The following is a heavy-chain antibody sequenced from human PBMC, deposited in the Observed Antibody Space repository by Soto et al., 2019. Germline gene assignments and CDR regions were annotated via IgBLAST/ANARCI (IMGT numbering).Heavy chain of an antibody. CDR3: ATHELGFPSGLSEGQLQKGANYNGLHV. J-gene: IGHJ6*02. V-gene: IGHV1-69*01. CDR1: GAAFTNYA. D-gene: IGHD6-19*01. Sequence: QVQLVQSGAEMRKPGSSVRVSCKASGAAFTNYAFYWVRQAPGQGLEWMGGIIPFFGTANYPQKFQGRVTITADESTSTAYLELSSLRSDDTAVYFWATHELGFPSGLSEGQLQKGANYNGLHVWGQGATVTVSS. CDR2: IIPFFGTA.